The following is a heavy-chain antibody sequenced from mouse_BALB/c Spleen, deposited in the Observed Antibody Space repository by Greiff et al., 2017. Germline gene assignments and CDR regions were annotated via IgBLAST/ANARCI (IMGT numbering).Heavy chain of an antibody. V-gene: IGHV1S81*02. CDR3: TRSGLRLRGYAMDY. CDR2: INPSNGGT. Sequence: QVQLQQSGAELVKPGASVKLSCKASGYTFTSYYMYWVKQRPGQGLEWIGEINPSNGGTNFNEKFKSKATLTVDKSSSTAYMQLSSLTSVDSAVYYCTRSGLRLRGYAMDYWGQGTSVTVSS. J-gene: IGHJ4*01. D-gene: IGHD1-2*01. CDR1: GYTFTSYY.